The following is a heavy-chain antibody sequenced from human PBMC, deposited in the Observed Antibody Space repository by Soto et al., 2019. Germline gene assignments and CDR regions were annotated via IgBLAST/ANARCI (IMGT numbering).Heavy chain of an antibody. CDR1: GFIFHSYA. CDR3: ARAFSGSYPNFDY. V-gene: IGHV3-30*09. Sequence: GGSLRLSCLASGFIFHSYAMHWVRQAPGKGLEWVAVITYDGANGYYADSVRGRFAISRDNSKSTLFLQMNSLRPEDTAVYYCARAFSGSYPNFDYWGQGTLVTVSS. D-gene: IGHD1-26*01. J-gene: IGHJ4*02. CDR2: ITYDGANG.